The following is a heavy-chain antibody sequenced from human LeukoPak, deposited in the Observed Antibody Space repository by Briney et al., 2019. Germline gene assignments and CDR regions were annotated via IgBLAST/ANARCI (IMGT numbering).Heavy chain of an antibody. J-gene: IGHJ4*02. D-gene: IGHD3-22*01. CDR1: GGSISSYY. CDR3: AREGYYDSSGYPRRDFDY. Sequence: SETLSLTCTVSGGSISSYYWSWIRQPAGKGLEWIGRIYTSGSTNYNPSLKSRVTMSVDTSKNQFSLKLSSVTAADTAVYYCAREGYYDSSGYPRRDFDYWGQGTLVTVSS. CDR2: IYTSGST. V-gene: IGHV4-4*07.